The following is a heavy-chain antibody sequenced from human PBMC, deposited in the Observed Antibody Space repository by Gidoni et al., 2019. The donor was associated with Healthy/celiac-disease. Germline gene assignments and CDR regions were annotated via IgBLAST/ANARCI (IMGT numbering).Heavy chain of an antibody. CDR2: IYYSGST. Sequence: QVQLQESGPGLVKPSQPLSLTCTVSGGAIRSGGDYLSWIRQHPGKCLEWMWYIYYSGSTYYNPSLKSRVTISVDTSKNQFSLKLSAVTAADTAVYYCARVRYNWNYAKAFDIWGQGTMVTVSS. J-gene: IGHJ3*02. D-gene: IGHD1-7*01. CDR1: GGAIRSGGDY. V-gene: IGHV4-31*03. CDR3: ARVRYNWNYAKAFDI.